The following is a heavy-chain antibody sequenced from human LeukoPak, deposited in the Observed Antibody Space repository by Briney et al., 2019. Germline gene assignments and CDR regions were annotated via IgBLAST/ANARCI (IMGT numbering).Heavy chain of an antibody. CDR1: GYTLTELS. Sequence: GASVKVSCKVSGYTLTELSVHWVRQAPGKGLEWMGGFDPEDGETIYAQKFQGRVTMTEDTSTDTAYMELSSLRSEDTAVYYCATASSGSLYYYYYMDVWGQGTTVTVSS. V-gene: IGHV1-24*01. CDR3: ATASSGSLYYYYYMDV. D-gene: IGHD3-22*01. J-gene: IGHJ6*03. CDR2: FDPEDGET.